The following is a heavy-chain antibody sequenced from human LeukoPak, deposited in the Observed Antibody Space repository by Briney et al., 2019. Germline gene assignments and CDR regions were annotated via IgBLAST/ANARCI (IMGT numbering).Heavy chain of an antibody. CDR2: ISGSGGST. CDR1: GFTFSSYA. J-gene: IGHJ4*02. CDR3: AREVVDNFDY. Sequence: GSLRLSCAASGFTFSSYAMSWVRQAPGKGLEWVSAISGSGGSTYHADSVKGRFTISRDNSKNTLYLQMNSLRAEDTVVYYCAREVVDNFDYWGQGTLVTVSS. D-gene: IGHD2-15*01. V-gene: IGHV3-23*01.